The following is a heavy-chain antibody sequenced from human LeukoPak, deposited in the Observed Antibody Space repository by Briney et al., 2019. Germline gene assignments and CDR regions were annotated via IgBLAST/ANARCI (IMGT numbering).Heavy chain of an antibody. CDR1: GYSISSGYY. J-gene: IGHJ4*02. V-gene: IGHV4-38-2*02. CDR3: ARGGLRDYFDY. Sequence: SETLSLTCTVSGYSISSGYYWGWIRQPPGKGLEWIGYIYHSGSTYYNPSLKSRVTISVDRSKNQFSLKLSSVAAADTAVYYCARGGLRDYFDYWGQGTLVTVSS. D-gene: IGHD5-12*01. CDR2: IYHSGST.